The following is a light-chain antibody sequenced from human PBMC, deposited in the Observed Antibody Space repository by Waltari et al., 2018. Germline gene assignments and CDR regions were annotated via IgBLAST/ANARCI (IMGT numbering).Light chain of an antibody. J-gene: IGLJ3*02. Sequence: QSFLTQPPPASGPPGQRATLPCPGGQSNVGDHVEHCYHQVPGTAPKLVSYRNDQRPSGVPDRFTGSKTGTSASLAISGLQSEDEGDYYCATWDDSPTGRWVFGGGTRVTVL. CDR2: RND. V-gene: IGLV1-44*01. CDR3: ATWDDSPTGRWV. CDR1: QSNVGDHV.